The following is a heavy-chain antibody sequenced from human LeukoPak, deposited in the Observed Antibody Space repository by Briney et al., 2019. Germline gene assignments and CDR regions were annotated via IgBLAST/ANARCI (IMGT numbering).Heavy chain of an antibody. Sequence: VASVKVSCKASGYTFTGYYMHWVRQAPGQGLEWMGGIIPIFGTANYAQKFQGRVTITTDESTSTAYMGLSSLRSEDTAVYYCARRYYYDSSGYYSSAFDIWGQGTMVTVSS. CDR3: ARRYYYDSSGYYSSAFDI. D-gene: IGHD3-22*01. CDR2: IIPIFGTA. J-gene: IGHJ3*02. CDR1: GYTFTGYY. V-gene: IGHV1-69*05.